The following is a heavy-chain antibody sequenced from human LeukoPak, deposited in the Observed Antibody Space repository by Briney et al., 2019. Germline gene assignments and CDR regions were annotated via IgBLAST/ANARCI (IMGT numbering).Heavy chain of an antibody. J-gene: IGHJ4*02. V-gene: IGHV4-30-4*07. D-gene: IGHD3-22*01. CDR1: GGSISSGGYS. CDR2: IYYSGST. CDR3: ARVTGYMIEDYFDY. Sequence: SETLSPTCAVSGGSISSGGYSWSWIRQPPGKGLEWIGYIYYSGSTYYNPSLKSRATISVDTSKNQFSLKLKSVTAADTAVYYCARVTGYMIEDYFDYWGQGTLVTVSS.